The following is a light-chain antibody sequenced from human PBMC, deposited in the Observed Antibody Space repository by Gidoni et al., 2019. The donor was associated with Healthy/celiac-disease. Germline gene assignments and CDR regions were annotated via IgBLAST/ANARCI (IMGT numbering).Light chain of an antibody. V-gene: IGKV1-39*01. J-gene: IGKJ1*01. CDR2: AAS. CDR1: QSISNY. CDR3: KQRFSTPWT. Sequence: DIQMTQSPSSLSASVGDRVTITCQASQSISNYLNWYQQKPGKAPKLLIYAASSLKSGVPSRLRGGDLGKNLTLTTSSLQPEEFENNYGKQRFSTPWTFGQGTKVEIK.